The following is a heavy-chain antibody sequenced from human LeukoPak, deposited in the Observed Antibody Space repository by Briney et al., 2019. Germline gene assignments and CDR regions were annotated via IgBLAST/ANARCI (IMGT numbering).Heavy chain of an antibody. Sequence: GGSLRLSCTASGFTFSTCAMSWVRQVPGKGLEWVSTISGGGRSTDYADSVKGHFTISRDNSKNTLYLQMNSLRAEDTAVYYCARERYFDYWGQGTLVTVSS. CDR1: GFTFSTCA. CDR3: ARERYFDY. CDR2: ISGGGRST. J-gene: IGHJ4*02. V-gene: IGHV3-23*01.